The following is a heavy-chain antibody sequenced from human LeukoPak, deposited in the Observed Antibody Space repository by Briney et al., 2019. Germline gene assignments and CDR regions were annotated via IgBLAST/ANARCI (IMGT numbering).Heavy chain of an antibody. Sequence: PGGSLRLSCAASGFTFSSYAMSWVRQAPGKGLEWVSAISGSGGSTYYADSVKGRFTISRDNSKNTLYLQMNSLRAEDTAVYYCAKRADEYSSGWYGDNWFDPWGQGTLVTVSS. CDR1: GFTFSSYA. J-gene: IGHJ5*02. CDR3: AKRADEYSSGWYGDNWFDP. V-gene: IGHV3-23*01. D-gene: IGHD6-19*01. CDR2: ISGSGGST.